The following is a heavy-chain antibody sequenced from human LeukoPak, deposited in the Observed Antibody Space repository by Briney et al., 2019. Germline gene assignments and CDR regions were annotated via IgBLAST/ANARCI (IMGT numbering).Heavy chain of an antibody. Sequence: GRSLRLSCAASGFTFDDYAMHWVRQAPGKGLEWVSGISWNSGSIGYADSVKGRFTISRDNAKNSLYLQMNSLRAEDTALYYCAKVLAAAGNGLYSGMDVGGQGTTVTVSS. D-gene: IGHD6-13*01. CDR1: GFTFDDYA. CDR2: ISWNSGSI. J-gene: IGHJ6*02. V-gene: IGHV3-9*01. CDR3: AKVLAAAGNGLYSGMDV.